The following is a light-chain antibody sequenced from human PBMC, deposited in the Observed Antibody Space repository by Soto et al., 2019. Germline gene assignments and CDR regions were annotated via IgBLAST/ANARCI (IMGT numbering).Light chain of an antibody. CDR2: GAS. CDR1: QSVSSSY. Sequence: EILMTPSPATLSLSPGKRATLSCRASQSVSSSYLAWYQQKPGQAPRLLIYGASSRATGIPDRFSGSGSGTDFTLTISRLEPEDFAVYYCQQYGSSPWTFGQRSNVDIK. J-gene: IGKJ1*01. CDR3: QQYGSSPWT. V-gene: IGKV3-20*01.